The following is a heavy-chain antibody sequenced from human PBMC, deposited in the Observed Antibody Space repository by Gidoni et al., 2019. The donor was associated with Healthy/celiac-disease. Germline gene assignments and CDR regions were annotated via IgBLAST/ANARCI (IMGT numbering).Heavy chain of an antibody. V-gene: IGHV3-7*03. Sequence: KGLEWVANIKQDGSEKYYVDSVKGRFTISRDNAKNSLYLQMNSLRAEDTAVYYCASSLWTNTYYYYYMDVWGKGTTVTVSS. D-gene: IGHD2-21*01. J-gene: IGHJ6*03. CDR2: IKQDGSEK. CDR3: ASSLWTNTYYYYYMDV.